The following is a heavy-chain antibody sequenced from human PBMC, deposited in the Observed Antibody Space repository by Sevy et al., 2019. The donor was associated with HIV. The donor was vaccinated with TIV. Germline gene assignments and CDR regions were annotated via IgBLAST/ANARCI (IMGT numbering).Heavy chain of an antibody. CDR1: GYTFTGYY. D-gene: IGHD4-4*01. CDR2: ISPNSGDT. CDR3: ARGGPRDSDSAVW. Sequence: ASVKVSCKASGYTFTGYYIHWVRQAPGQGLEWMGWISPNSGDTHYAQIFRGRVTMTSDTYLTTAYMELNSLTSDDTAIYYCARGGPRDSDSAVWWGQGALVTVSS. J-gene: IGHJ4*02. V-gene: IGHV1-2*02.